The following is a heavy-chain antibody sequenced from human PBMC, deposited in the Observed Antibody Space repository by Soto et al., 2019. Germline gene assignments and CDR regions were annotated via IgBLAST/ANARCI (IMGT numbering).Heavy chain of an antibody. J-gene: IGHJ5*02. Sequence: SDTLSLTSPVHCCSIISNYRSWIRKPPRQGLDCIGYFYYSGSTNYNPSLKSRVTISVDTSKNQFSLKLSSVTAADTAVYYCARSHGETLWFGELLPPGGWFDPWGQGTLVTIS. CDR1: CCSIISNY. CDR2: FYYSGST. V-gene: IGHV4-59*08. CDR3: ARSHGETLWFGELLPPGGWFDP. D-gene: IGHD3-10*01.